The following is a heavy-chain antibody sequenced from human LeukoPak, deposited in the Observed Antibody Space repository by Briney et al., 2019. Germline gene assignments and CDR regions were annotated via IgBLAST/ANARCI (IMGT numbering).Heavy chain of an antibody. CDR1: GGSISSSSYY. CDR3: ANLVGYDSSGYYVHFGY. Sequence: SETLSLTCTVSGGSISSSSYYWGWIRQPPGKGLEWLGSIYYSGSTYYNPSLKSRVTISVDTSKNQFSLKLSAVTAADTAVYYCANLVGYDSSGYYVHFGYWGQGTLVTVSS. J-gene: IGHJ4*02. V-gene: IGHV4-39*07. D-gene: IGHD3-22*01. CDR2: IYYSGST.